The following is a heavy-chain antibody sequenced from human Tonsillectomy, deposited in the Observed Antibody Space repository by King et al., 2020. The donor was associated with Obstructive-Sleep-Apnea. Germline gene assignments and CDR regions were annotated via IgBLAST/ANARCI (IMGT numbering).Heavy chain of an antibody. CDR2: IYPGDSDT. V-gene: IGHV5-51*01. J-gene: IGHJ5*02. Sequence: VQLVESGAEVRKPGECLKISCKGSGYSFTNYWMAWVRQMPGKGLEWMGIIYPGDSDTRYSPSFQGQVTISVDKSINTAYLQWSSLKTSDTAMYYCARVGDSASSSGWFDPCVQGTLVTVSA. D-gene: IGHD6-6*01. CDR1: GYSFTNYW. CDR3: ARVGDSASSSGWFDP.